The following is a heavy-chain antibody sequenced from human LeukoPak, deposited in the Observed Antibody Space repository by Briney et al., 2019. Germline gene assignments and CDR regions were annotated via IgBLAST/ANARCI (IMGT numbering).Heavy chain of an antibody. CDR1: GFTFSSYA. Sequence: GGSLRLSCTASGFTFSSYAMSWVRQAPGKGLEWVSAISGSGGSTYYADSVKGRFTISRDNSKNTLYLQMNSLRAEDTAVHYCAKFTVPYRYYYDSSGLPPYFDYWGQGTLVTVSS. CDR3: AKFTVPYRYYYDSSGLPPYFDY. D-gene: IGHD3-22*01. V-gene: IGHV3-23*01. CDR2: ISGSGGST. J-gene: IGHJ4*02.